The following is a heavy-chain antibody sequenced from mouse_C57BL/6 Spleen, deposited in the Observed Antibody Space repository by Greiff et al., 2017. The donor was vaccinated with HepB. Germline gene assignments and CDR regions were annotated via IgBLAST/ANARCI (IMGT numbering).Heavy chain of an antibody. J-gene: IGHJ4*01. V-gene: IGHV1-19*01. CDR1: GYTFTDYY. CDR2: INPYNGGT. CDR3: ARGGGGLRRDYYAMDY. Sequence: VQLQQSGPVLVKPGASVKMSCKASGYTFTDYYMNWVKQSHGKSLEWIGVINPYNGGTSYNQKFKGKATLTVDKSSSTAYMELNSLTSEDSAVYYCARGGGGLRRDYYAMDYWGQGTSVTVSS. D-gene: IGHD2-4*01.